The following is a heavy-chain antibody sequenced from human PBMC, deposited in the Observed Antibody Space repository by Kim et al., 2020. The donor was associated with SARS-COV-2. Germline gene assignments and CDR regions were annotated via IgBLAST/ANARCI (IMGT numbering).Heavy chain of an antibody. D-gene: IGHD6-19*01. V-gene: IGHV4-39*01. CDR3: ARQKQWLAPLDY. J-gene: IGHJ4*02. Sequence: YTPALRRRVPISVDTSKTQFSRKLSSVTAADTAVYYCARQKQWLAPLDYWGQGTLVTVSS.